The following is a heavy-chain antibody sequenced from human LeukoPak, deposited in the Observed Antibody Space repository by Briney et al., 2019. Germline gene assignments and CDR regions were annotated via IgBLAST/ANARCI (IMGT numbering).Heavy chain of an antibody. V-gene: IGHV4-39*01. CDR1: GGSISSSSYY. Sequence: PSETLSLTCTVSGGSISSSSYYWGWTRQPPGKGLEWIGSIYYSGSTYYNPSLKSRVTISVDTSKNQFSLKLSSVTAADTAVYYCASRITMIVVVITDEAEDYFDYWGQGTLVTVSS. CDR2: IYYSGST. D-gene: IGHD3-22*01. CDR3: ASRITMIVVVITDEAEDYFDY. J-gene: IGHJ4*02.